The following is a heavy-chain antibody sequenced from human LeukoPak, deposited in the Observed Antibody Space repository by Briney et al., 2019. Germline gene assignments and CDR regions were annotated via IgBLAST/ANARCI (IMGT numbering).Heavy chain of an antibody. CDR1: GASISSSSYY. V-gene: IGHV4-39*01. D-gene: IGHD3-3*01. CDR3: ARWSGFLYNWFDP. CDR2: IYYSGST. J-gene: IGHJ5*02. Sequence: SETLSLTCTVSGASISSSSYYWGWIRQPPGKGLKWIGSIYYSGSTQYNPSLKSRVTISVDTSNNQFSLKLSSVTAADTAVYYCARWSGFLYNWFDPWGQGTLVTVSS.